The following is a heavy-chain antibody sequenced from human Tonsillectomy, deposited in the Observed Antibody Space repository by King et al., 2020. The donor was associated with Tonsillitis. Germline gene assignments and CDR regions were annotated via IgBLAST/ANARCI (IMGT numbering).Heavy chain of an antibody. CDR3: ARYVSGSFDY. D-gene: IGHD1-26*01. Sequence: QLQESGPGVVKPSETLSLTCTVSGGSISSGDDFWAWIRQPPGKGLEWIGYMHYSGTIFYNPSLKSRITISGGKSGNRFSLKLSSVTAADTAVYFCARYVSGSFDYWGQGALVTVSS. CDR2: MHYSGTI. V-gene: IGHV4-39*01. CDR1: GGSISSGDDF. J-gene: IGHJ4*02.